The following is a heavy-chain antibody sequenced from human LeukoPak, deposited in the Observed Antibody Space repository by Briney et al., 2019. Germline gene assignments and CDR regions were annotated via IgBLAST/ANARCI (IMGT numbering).Heavy chain of an antibody. J-gene: IGHJ4*02. V-gene: IGHV3-21*01. CDR3: ARDRGTVTSFY. D-gene: IGHD4-11*01. CDR1: GFTFSSYS. Sequence: GGSLRLSCAASGFTFSSYSMNWVRQAPGKGLEWVSSISSSSSYIYYADSVKGRFTISRDNAKNSLYLQMNSPRAEDTAVYYCARDRGTVTSFYWGQGTLVTVSS. CDR2: ISSSSSYI.